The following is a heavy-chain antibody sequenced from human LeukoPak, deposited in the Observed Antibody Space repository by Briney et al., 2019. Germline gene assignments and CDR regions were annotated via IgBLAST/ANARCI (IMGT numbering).Heavy chain of an antibody. CDR2: HSSVTGNT. CDR3: ATPAYRDRGGFEF. V-gene: IGHV3-23*01. J-gene: IGHJ4*02. D-gene: IGHD1-26*01. CDR1: GFTFSSYS. Sequence: GGSLRLSCAASGFTFSSYSMPWVRQAPGQGLAWVSAHSSVTGNTYYTDSVKGRFTISRDNSKSMAFLQMNSLRVDDTAVYYCATPAYRDRGGFEFWGQGTLVTVSS.